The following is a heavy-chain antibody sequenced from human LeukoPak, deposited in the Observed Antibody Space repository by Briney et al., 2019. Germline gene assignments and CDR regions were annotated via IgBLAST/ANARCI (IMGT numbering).Heavy chain of an antibody. D-gene: IGHD3-10*01. CDR3: ARGITMFQH. Sequence: GGSLRLSCAASGFTYDEYGMTWVRQAPGKGLEWVSGISLNGGSTGYADSVKGRFTISRDNAKNSLYLQMNSLRVEDTALYYCARGITMFQHWGQGTLVTVSS. J-gene: IGHJ1*01. V-gene: IGHV3-20*04. CDR2: ISLNGGST. CDR1: GFTYDEYG.